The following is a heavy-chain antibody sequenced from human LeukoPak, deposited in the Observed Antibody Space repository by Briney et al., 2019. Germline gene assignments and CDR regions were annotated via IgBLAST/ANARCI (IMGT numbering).Heavy chain of an antibody. CDR3: ASRLVTKYFDY. Sequence: PGTLSLTCTVSGGSISSSSYHWGWASQPPGKGLGWIGSISYSGTTYYNPSLNSRVTIFGDTSKNQFSLRLSSVTAADTAVYYRASRLVTKYFDYWGQGTPVTVSS. D-gene: IGHD2-21*02. CDR1: GGSISSSSYH. CDR2: ISYSGTT. V-gene: IGHV4-39*01. J-gene: IGHJ4*02.